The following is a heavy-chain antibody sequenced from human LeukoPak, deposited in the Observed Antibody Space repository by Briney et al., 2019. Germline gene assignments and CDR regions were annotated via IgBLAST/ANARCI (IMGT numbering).Heavy chain of an antibody. CDR3: AKDSSSSLVYYYYMDV. J-gene: IGHJ6*03. D-gene: IGHD6-6*01. Sequence: PGGSLRLSCAASGFTFRSYAMSWVRQAPGKGLEWVSAISGSGGSTYYADSVKGRFTISRDNSKNTLYLQMNSLRAEDTAVYYCAKDSSSSLVYYYYMDVWGKGTTVTVSS. CDR2: ISGSGGST. CDR1: GFTFRSYA. V-gene: IGHV3-23*01.